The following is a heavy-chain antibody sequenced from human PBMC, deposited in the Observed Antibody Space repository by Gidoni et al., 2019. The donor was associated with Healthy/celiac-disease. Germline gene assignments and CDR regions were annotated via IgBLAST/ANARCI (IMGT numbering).Heavy chain of an antibody. CDR3: ANDVGGSYWIDY. CDR2: ISWDGCIT. CDR1: GCPVDDYA. Sequence: EVQLVESGRVVVQPEVSLRPSCPASGCPVDDYAMHRVRQAPGNGLACVSRISWDGCITYYSASVKGRFTISIDNSKNSLYLQMNSLRAEDTALYYCANDVGGSYWIDYWGQGTLVTVSS. D-gene: IGHD1-1*01. J-gene: IGHJ4*02. V-gene: IGHV3-43D*03.